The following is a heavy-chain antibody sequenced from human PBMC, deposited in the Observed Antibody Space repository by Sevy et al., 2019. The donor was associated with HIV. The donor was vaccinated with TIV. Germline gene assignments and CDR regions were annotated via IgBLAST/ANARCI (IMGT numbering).Heavy chain of an antibody. V-gene: IGHV3-21*01. CDR2: ISSSGSYI. CDR3: ASQFDY. CDR1: GFNFSNYS. J-gene: IGHJ4*02. Sequence: GGSLRLSCAVSGFNFSNYSMDWVRQAPGKGLEWVSSISSSGSYIYYSDSLKGRITISRDNDKNSVYLQMNRLRAEDTAVYYCASQFDYWGQGTLVTVSS.